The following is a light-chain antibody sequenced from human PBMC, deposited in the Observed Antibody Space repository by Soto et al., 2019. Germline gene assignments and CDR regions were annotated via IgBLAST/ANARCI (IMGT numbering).Light chain of an antibody. J-gene: IGLJ1*01. CDR3: SSYTSTSTYV. CDR2: EVS. Sequence: QSGLAQPPSVSGSPGQSITISCTGTSSDVGSYNRVSWYQQPPGTAPKLLIYEVSNRPSGVPDRFSGSKSGNTASLTISGLQAEDEAAYYCSSYTSTSTYVFGTGTKVTVL. V-gene: IGLV2-18*02. CDR1: SSDVGSYNR.